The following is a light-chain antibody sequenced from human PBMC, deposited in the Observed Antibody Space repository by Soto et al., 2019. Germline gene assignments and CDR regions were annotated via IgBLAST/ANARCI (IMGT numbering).Light chain of an antibody. CDR2: GAS. CDR3: QQYGSSPYT. CDR1: QSGSSTY. V-gene: IGKV3-20*01. J-gene: IGKJ2*01. Sequence: EIVLTQSPGTLSLSPGERATLSCRASQSGSSTYLAWYQQKPGQAPRLLIYGASSRATGIPDRFRGSGSGTDFTLTISSLEPEDFAVYYCQQYGSSPYTFGQGTKLEIK.